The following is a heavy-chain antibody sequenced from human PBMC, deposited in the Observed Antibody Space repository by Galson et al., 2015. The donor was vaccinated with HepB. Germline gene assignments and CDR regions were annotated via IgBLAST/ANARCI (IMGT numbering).Heavy chain of an antibody. CDR2: ISYSGTT. J-gene: IGHJ5*02. CDR3: ARHKGPPGRGVNWFDP. D-gene: IGHD3-10*01. V-gene: IGHV4-39*01. CDR1: GGSLRNTYDY. Sequence: SETLSLTCSVSGGSLRNTYDYCAWIRQPPGKGLEWIGSISYSGTTYHNPSLKSRVTMSVDTSSTQFSLKLTSVTAADTAIYSCARHKGPPGRGVNWFDPWGQGTLVTVSS.